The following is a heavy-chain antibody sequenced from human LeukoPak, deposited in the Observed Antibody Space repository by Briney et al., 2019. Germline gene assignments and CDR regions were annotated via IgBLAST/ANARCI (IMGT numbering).Heavy chain of an antibody. J-gene: IGHJ5*02. D-gene: IGHD2-2*01. CDR1: GFTFSSYA. CDR3: ASVPRSTSPWSWFDP. Sequence: GGSLRLSCAASGFTFSSYAMSWVRQAPGKGLEWVSAISGSGGSTYYADSVKGRFTISRDNSKNTLYLQMNSLRAEDTAVYYCASVPRSTSPWSWFDPWGQGTLVTVSS. CDR2: ISGSGGST. V-gene: IGHV3-23*01.